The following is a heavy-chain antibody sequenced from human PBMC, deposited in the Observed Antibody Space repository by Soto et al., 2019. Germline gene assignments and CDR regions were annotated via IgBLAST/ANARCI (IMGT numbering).Heavy chain of an antibody. CDR2: IKSKTDGGTT. Sequence: EVQLVDSGGGLVIPGGSLRLSCAASGFTFSNAWLSWVRQAPGKGLEWVGRIKSKTDGGTTDYTAPVKGRLTISRDDSKTTLYLRMDSLKIEDTPVYYCTTGSTSTKDYWGQGTLVTVSS. J-gene: IGHJ4*02. CDR3: TTGSTSTKDY. CDR1: GFTFSNAW. D-gene: IGHD2-15*01. V-gene: IGHV3-15*01.